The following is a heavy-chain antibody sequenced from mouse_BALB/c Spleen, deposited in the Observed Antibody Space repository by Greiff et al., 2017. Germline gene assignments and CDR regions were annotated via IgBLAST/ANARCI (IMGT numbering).Heavy chain of an antibody. J-gene: IGHJ2*01. CDR1: GFTFSSYT. CDR2: ISSGGGNT. CDR3: ARYLTGTGYYFDY. Sequence: EVQVVESGGGLVKPGGSLKLSCAASGFTFSSYTMSWVRQTPEKRLEWVATISSGGGNTYYPDSVKGRFTISRDNAKNNLYLQMSSLRSEDTALYYCARYLTGTGYYFDYWGQGTTLTVSS. D-gene: IGHD4-1*01. V-gene: IGHV5-9*03.